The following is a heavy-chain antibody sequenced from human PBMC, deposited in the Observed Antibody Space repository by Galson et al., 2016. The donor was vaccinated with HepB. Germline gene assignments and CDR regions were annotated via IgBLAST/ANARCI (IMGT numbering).Heavy chain of an antibody. CDR2: IIPMFGTI. J-gene: IGHJ5*02. Sequence: SVKVSCKASGGTFGINAVSWVRQAPGQGLEWMGLIIPMFGTIDYAQKFQGRVTITADESTSTAYMELRNLRSDDTATYYCAREGASNWFDPWGQGTLVIVSS. D-gene: IGHD3-16*01. V-gene: IGHV1-69*13. CDR3: AREGASNWFDP. CDR1: GGTFGINA.